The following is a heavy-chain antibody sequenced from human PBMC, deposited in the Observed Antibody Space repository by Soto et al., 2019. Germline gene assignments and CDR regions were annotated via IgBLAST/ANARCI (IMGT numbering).Heavy chain of an antibody. CDR2: IYYSGST. CDR1: GGSISSYY. J-gene: IGHJ6*02. V-gene: IGHV4-59*01. Sequence: LSLTCTVSGGSISSYYWSWIRQPPGKGLEWIGYIYYSGSTNYNPSLKSRVTISVDTSKNQFSLKLSSVTAADTAVYYCARDLLWFGEGDYYYYGMDVWGQGTTVTVSS. D-gene: IGHD3-10*01. CDR3: ARDLLWFGEGDYYYYGMDV.